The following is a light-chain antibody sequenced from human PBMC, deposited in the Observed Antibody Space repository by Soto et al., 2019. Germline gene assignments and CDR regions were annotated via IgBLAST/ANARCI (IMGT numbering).Light chain of an antibody. CDR1: QTISNNY. J-gene: IGKJ1*01. CDR3: QQYGTSPRT. CDR2: AAS. V-gene: IGKV3-20*01. Sequence: EIVLTQSPGTLSLSPGEGATLSCRASQTISNNYLAWYQHKPGQAPRLLIYAASTRATGIPDRFSGSGSGADLTLTFNRLEPEDFAVYYCQQYGTSPRTFGQGAKVDI.